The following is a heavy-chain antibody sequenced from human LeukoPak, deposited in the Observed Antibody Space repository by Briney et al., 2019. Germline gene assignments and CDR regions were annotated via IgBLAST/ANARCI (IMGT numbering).Heavy chain of an antibody. V-gene: IGHV3-30-3*01. CDR1: GFTFSSYA. CDR3: ARDRGSAKEMIAIGPLDY. CDR2: ISYDGSNK. J-gene: IGHJ4*02. Sequence: SGGSLRLSCAASGFTFSSYAMHWVRQAPGKGLEWVAVISYDGSNKYYADSVKGRFTISRDNAKNSLYLQMNSLRSEDTAVYYCARDRGSAKEMIAIGPLDYWGQGTLVTVSS. D-gene: IGHD2-21*01.